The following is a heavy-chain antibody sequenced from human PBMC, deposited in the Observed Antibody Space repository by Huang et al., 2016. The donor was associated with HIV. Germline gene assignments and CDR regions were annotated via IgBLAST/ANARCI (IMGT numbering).Heavy chain of an antibody. J-gene: IGHJ5*02. CDR3: TRLSSDGKNYFDP. D-gene: IGHD1-7*01. Sequence: EVQLVQSGAEVKKPGESLKISCKGSGYSFTSNWIGWVRQMPGKGLELMGMIFLSDPDPRYSPSFQGQVTSSADKSITTAYLQWSSLKASDTAMYYCTRLSSDGKNYFDPWGQGSLVTVSS. CDR2: IFLSDPDP. V-gene: IGHV5-51*03. CDR1: GYSFTSNW.